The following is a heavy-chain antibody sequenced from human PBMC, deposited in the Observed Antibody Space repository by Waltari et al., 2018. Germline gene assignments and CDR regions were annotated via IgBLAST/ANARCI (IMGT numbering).Heavy chain of an antibody. V-gene: IGHV4-34*01. CDR1: GGSFSGYY. D-gene: IGHD2-2*01. CDR2: INHSGST. Sequence: QVQLQQWGAGLLKPSETLSLTCAVYGGSFSGYYWSWIRQPPGKGLEWIGEINHSGSTNYNPSLKSRVTISVDTAKNQFSLKLSSVTAADTAVYYCARGDLVVPAAIGYWGQGTLVTVSS. J-gene: IGHJ4*02. CDR3: ARGDLVVPAAIGY.